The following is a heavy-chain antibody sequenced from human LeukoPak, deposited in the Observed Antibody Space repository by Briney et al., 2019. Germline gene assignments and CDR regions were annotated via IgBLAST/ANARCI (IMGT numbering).Heavy chain of an antibody. CDR3: ARDGVFRFEVGDVYYYYMDV. CDR1: GYTFTNYY. CDR2: INPNSGDT. J-gene: IGHJ6*03. V-gene: IGHV1-2*02. D-gene: IGHD2-21*02. Sequence: ASVKVSCKASGYTFTNYYLYWVRQAPGQGLEWMGWINPNSGDTKYAQKFQGRVTMTRDTSNNTVYMDLTRLIFDDTAMYYCARDGVFRFEVGDVYYYYMDVWGKGTTVIISS.